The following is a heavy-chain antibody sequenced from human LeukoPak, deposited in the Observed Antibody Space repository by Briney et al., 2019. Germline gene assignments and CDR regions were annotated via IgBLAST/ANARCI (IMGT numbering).Heavy chain of an antibody. CDR3: ARGSIAAAGSYYFDY. Sequence: SGTLSLTCAVSGGSISSANWWSWVRQPPGKGLEWIGEINHSGSTNYNPSLKSRVTISVDTSKNQFSLKLSSVTAADTAVYYCARGSIAAAGSYYFDYWGQGTLVTVSS. V-gene: IGHV4-4*02. CDR1: GGSISSANW. J-gene: IGHJ4*02. D-gene: IGHD6-13*01. CDR2: INHSGST.